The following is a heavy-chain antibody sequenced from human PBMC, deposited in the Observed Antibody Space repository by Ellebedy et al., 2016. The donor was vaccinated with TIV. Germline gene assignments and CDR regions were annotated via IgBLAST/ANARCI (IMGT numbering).Heavy chain of an antibody. V-gene: IGHV4-39*07. CDR3: ARGLMGYDSSGYYYRFNFDY. Sequence: MPSEPLSLTCILSGGSIIRSTSYWGWIRHTPGKGLEWLGRMFYSGSTYYTPSLKSRVTISVDTSKNQFSLKLSSVTAADTAVYYCARGLMGYDSSGYYYRFNFDYWGQGTLVTVSS. CDR1: GGSIIRSTSY. D-gene: IGHD3-22*01. CDR2: MFYSGST. J-gene: IGHJ4*02.